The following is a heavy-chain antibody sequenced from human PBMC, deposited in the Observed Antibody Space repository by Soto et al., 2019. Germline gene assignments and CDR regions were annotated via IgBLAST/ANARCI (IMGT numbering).Heavy chain of an antibody. Sequence: SETLSLTCTVSGGSISSYYWSWIRQPPGKGLEWIGYIYYSGRTNYNPSLKSRVTISVDTSKNQFSLKLSSVTAADTAVYYCARSIVVVTAHYGMDVWGQGTTVTVSS. J-gene: IGHJ6*02. CDR3: ARSIVVVTAHYGMDV. CDR1: GGSISSYY. D-gene: IGHD2-21*02. V-gene: IGHV4-59*01. CDR2: IYYSGRT.